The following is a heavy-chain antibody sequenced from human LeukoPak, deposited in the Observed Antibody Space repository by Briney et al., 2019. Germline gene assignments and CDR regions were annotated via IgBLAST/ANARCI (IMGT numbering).Heavy chain of an antibody. CDR3: ARGMTYYYGSGKFDY. D-gene: IGHD3-10*01. CDR1: GFTFSDYW. CDR2: TNTDGSST. Sequence: GGSLRLSCTASGFTFSDYWMHWVRQAPGKELVWVSRTNTDGSSTTYADSVKGRFTISRDNAKNAVYLEMNSLRAEDTAVYYCARGMTYYYGSGKFDYWGQGSLVTVSS. V-gene: IGHV3-74*01. J-gene: IGHJ4*02.